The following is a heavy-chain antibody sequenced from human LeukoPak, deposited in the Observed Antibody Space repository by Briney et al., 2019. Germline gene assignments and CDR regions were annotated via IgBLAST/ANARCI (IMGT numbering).Heavy chain of an antibody. CDR2: INPSGSST. Sequence: GASVKVSCKASGYSFTSYYMNWVRQSPGQGLEWLGLINPSGSSTLYAQKFQGRITMTRDMSTTTDYMELSSLTYDDTAVYYCARDHSVGDVAWWFDPWGQGTLVTVSS. CDR3: ARDHSVGDVAWWFDP. CDR1: GYSFTSYY. V-gene: IGHV1-46*01. J-gene: IGHJ5*02. D-gene: IGHD1-26*01.